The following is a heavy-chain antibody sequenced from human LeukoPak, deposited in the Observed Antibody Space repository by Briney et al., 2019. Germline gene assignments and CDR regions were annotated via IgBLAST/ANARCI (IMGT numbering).Heavy chain of an antibody. CDR2: IYSGGPT. D-gene: IGHD2-2*01. CDR1: GFTVSSNY. Sequence: GGSLRLSCAASGFTVSSNYMTWVRQAPGKGLEWVSVIYSGGPTYSADSVKGRFTMSRDNSKNTLYLQMNSLRAEDTAVYYCARERSSTSNYYYYYYYMDVWGKGTTVTVSS. V-gene: IGHV3-66*02. CDR3: ARERSSTSNYYYYYYYMDV. J-gene: IGHJ6*03.